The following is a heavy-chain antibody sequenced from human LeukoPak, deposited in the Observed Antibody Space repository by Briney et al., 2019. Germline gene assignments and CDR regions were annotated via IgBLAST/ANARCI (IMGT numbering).Heavy chain of an antibody. D-gene: IGHD3-10*01. CDR3: AKVPYSDYGSGRPPFMDV. CDR2: IDYSGGST. Sequence: GRSLRLSCAASGFTFSSYAMHWVRQAPGKGLEWVSPIDYSGGSTYYADSVKGRFTISRDNSKNTLYMQMNSLRAEDTAIYYCAKVPYSDYGSGRPPFMDVWGQGTTVAVS. V-gene: IGHV3-23*01. J-gene: IGHJ6*02. CDR1: GFTFSSYA.